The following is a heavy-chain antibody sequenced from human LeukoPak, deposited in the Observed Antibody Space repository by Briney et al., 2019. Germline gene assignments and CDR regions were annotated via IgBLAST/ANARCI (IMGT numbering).Heavy chain of an antibody. Sequence: PGGSLRLSCAASGFTFINYAMHWVRQAPGEGLEWLAVTSYDGTYTHYADSVRGRFTISRDNSKNTLYLQVNSLRPEDTAVYYCARDFHWNYDYWGQGALVTVSS. J-gene: IGHJ4*02. D-gene: IGHD1-7*01. CDR2: TSYDGTYT. CDR3: ARDFHWNYDY. CDR1: GFTFINYA. V-gene: IGHV3-30-3*01.